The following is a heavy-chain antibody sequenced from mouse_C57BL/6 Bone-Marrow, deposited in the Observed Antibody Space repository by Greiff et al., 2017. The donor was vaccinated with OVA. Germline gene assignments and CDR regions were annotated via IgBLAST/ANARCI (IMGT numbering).Heavy chain of an antibody. D-gene: IGHD1-1*01. CDR1: GYTFTSYW. Sequence: QVQLQQSGTELVKPGASVKLSCKASGYTFTSYWMHWVKQRPGQGLEWIGNINPSNGGTNYNEKFKSKATLTVDKSSSTAYMQLSSLTSEDSAVYYCARGTLTTVVANWYFDVWGTGTTVTVSS. CDR2: INPSNGGT. J-gene: IGHJ1*03. CDR3: ARGTLTTVVANWYFDV. V-gene: IGHV1-53*01.